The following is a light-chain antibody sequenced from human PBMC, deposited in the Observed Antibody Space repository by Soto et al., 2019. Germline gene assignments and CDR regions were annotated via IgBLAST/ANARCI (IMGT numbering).Light chain of an antibody. CDR3: SSYTSSSTHWV. CDR2: EVS. V-gene: IGLV2-14*01. Sequence: QSALTQPASVSGSPGQSITISCTGTSSDVGGYNYVYWYQQHPGKAPKLMIYEVSNRPSGVPNRFSGSKSGNTASLTISGPQAEDEADYYCSSYTSSSTHWVFGGGTKLTVL. CDR1: SSDVGGYNY. J-gene: IGLJ3*02.